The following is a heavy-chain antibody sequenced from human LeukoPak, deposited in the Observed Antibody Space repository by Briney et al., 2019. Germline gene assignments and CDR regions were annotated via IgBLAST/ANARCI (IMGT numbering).Heavy chain of an antibody. V-gene: IGHV4-59*08. CDR3: ARHAIYSGGYSYWFDP. CDR2: IYYSGYT. CDR1: GGSISSYY. D-gene: IGHD1-26*01. J-gene: IGHJ5*02. Sequence: SETLSLTCTVSGGSISSYYWSWIRQPPGKGLEWIAYIYYSGYTNYNPSLKSRASISVDTSRNLCSLRLSSVTAADTAVYYCARHAIYSGGYSYWFDPWGLGTLVTVSS.